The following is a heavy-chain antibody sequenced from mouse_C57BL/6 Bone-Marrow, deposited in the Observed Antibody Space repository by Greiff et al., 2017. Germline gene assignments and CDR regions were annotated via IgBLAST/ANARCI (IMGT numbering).Heavy chain of an antibody. D-gene: IGHD1-1*01. CDR3: ARGDYYGRPFAY. J-gene: IGHJ3*01. CDR2: IDPSDSYT. Sequence: VQLQQPGAELVMPGASVKLSCKASGYTFTSYWMHWVKQRPGQGLEWIGEIDPSDSYTNYNQKFKGKSTLTVDKSSSTAYMLLSSLTSEDSAVYYCARGDYYGRPFAYWGQGTLVTVSA. CDR1: GYTFTSYW. V-gene: IGHV1-69*01.